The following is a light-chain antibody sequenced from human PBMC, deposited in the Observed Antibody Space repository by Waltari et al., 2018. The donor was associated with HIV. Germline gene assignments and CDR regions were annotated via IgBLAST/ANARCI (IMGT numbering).Light chain of an antibody. Sequence: SALTQPASMSGSPGQSITISCTGTNIDIGCYNLVSWHQQHPGKAPKRIIFEVTERPSGVSDRFSGSKSGDTASLTISGLQAEDEGDYYCCSFAGSSTYVFGTGTKVTVL. V-gene: IGLV2-23*02. CDR1: NIDIGCYNL. CDR3: CSFAGSSTYV. J-gene: IGLJ1*01. CDR2: EVT.